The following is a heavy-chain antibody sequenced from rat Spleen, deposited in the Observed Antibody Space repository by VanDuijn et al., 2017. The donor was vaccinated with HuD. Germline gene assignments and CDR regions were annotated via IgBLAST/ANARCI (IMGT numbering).Heavy chain of an antibody. V-gene: IGHV5-20*01. CDR1: GFTFSDCY. J-gene: IGHJ1*01. D-gene: IGHD5-1*01. CDR2: ISYAGGST. Sequence: EVQLVESDGGLVQPGRSLKLSCAASGFTFSDCYMAWVRQAPTKGLEWVSTISYAGGSTYYRDSVKGRFTISRDNAKTTLYLQMDSLRSEDTATYYCTTDLTGSWYFDFWGPGTMVTVSS. CDR3: TTDLTGSWYFDF.